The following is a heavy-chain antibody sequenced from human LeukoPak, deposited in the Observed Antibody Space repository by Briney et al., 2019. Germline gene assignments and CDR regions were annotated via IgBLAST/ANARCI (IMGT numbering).Heavy chain of an antibody. CDR2: ISSSGGST. J-gene: IGHJ6*03. CDR1: GFTFSAYV. V-gene: IGHV3-23*01. Sequence: GGSLRLSCAASGFTFSAYVMTWVRQAPGKGLEWVSAISSSGGSTYYADSVKGRFTISRDNSKNTLYLQMSSLRAEDTALYYCAKEKGFSSPYYYYYMDVWGKGTTVTVSS. D-gene: IGHD6-13*01. CDR3: AKEKGFSSPYYYYYMDV.